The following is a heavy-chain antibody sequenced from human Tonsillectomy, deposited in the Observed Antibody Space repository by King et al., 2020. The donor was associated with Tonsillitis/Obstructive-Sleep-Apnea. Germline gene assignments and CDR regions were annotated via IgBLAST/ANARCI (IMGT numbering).Heavy chain of an antibody. Sequence: QLVQSGAEVKKPGSSVKVSCKASVGTFSSYAISWVRQAPGQGLEWMGGIIPIFGPANYAQKFQGRVTITADESTSTAYMELSSLRSEDTAVYYCAREGYCSSTSCSPDYWGQGTLVTVSS. CDR2: IIPIFGPA. CDR3: AREGYCSSTSCSPDY. D-gene: IGHD2-2*01. V-gene: IGHV1-69*01. J-gene: IGHJ4*02. CDR1: VGTFSSYA.